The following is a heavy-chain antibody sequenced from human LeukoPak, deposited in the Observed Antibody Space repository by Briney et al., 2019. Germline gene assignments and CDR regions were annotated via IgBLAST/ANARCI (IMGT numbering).Heavy chain of an antibody. Sequence: PSETLSLTCTVSGGSISSYYWSWIRQPPGKGLEWIGYIYYSGSTNYNPSLKSRVTISVDTSKNQFSLKLSSVTAADTVVYYCARLPLGYCSGGSCPSDYWGQGTLVTVSS. CDR1: GGSISSYY. CDR2: IYYSGST. CDR3: ARLPLGYCSGGSCPSDY. D-gene: IGHD2-15*01. J-gene: IGHJ4*02. V-gene: IGHV4-59*08.